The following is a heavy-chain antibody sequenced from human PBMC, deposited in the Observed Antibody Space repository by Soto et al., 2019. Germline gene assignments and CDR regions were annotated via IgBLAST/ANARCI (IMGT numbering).Heavy chain of an antibody. CDR3: AVHYGSGRSPCYYYYYYMDV. D-gene: IGHD3-10*01. CDR2: ISGSGGST. CDR1: GFTFSSYA. Sequence: EVQLLESGGGLVQPGGSLRLSCAASGFTFSSYAMSWVRQAPGKGLEWVSAISGSGGSTYYADSVKGRFTISRDNSKNTLYLQMNSLRAEDTAVYYCAVHYGSGRSPCYYYYYYMDVWGKGTTVTVSS. V-gene: IGHV3-23*01. J-gene: IGHJ6*03.